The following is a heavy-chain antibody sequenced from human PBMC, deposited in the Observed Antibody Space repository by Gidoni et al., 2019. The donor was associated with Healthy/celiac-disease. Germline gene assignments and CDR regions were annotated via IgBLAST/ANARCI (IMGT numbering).Heavy chain of an antibody. Sequence: QVQLVESGGGVVQPGRSLRLSCAASGFTFSSYAMHWVRQAPSKGLEWVAVISYDGSNKYYADSVKGRFTISRDNSKNTLYLQMNSLRAEDTAVYYCAREKQQLVLDYWGQGTLVTVSS. D-gene: IGHD6-13*01. CDR2: ISYDGSNK. V-gene: IGHV3-30-3*01. CDR3: AREKQQLVLDY. J-gene: IGHJ4*02. CDR1: GFTFSSYA.